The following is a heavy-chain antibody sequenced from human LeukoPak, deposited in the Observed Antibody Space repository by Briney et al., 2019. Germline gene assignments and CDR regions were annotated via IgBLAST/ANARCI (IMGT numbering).Heavy chain of an antibody. CDR1: GGSFSGYY. D-gene: IGHD3-10*01. V-gene: IGHV4-34*01. Sequence: SETLSLTCAVYGGSFSGYYWSWIRQPPGKGLEWIGEINHSGSTNYNPSLKSRVTLSVDTSKNQFSLKLTSVTAADTAAYYCASRLGLYGSGNYSIWFDPWGQGTLVTVSS. J-gene: IGHJ5*02. CDR3: ASRLGLYGSGNYSIWFDP. CDR2: INHSGST.